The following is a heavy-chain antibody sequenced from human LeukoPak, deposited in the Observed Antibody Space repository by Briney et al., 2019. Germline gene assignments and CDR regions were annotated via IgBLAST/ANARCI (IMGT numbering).Heavy chain of an antibody. V-gene: IGHV4-61*02. CDR1: GGSISSGSYY. J-gene: IGHJ4*02. D-gene: IGHD3/OR15-3a*01. Sequence: KTSETLSLTCTVSGGSISSGSYYWSWIRQPAGKGLEWIGRIYIVGSTSYNPSLKSRVTISVDTSKNQFSLRLSSVTAADTAVYYCARARDWLPNSFDYWGQGTLVTVSS. CDR2: IYIVGST. CDR3: ARARDWLPNSFDY.